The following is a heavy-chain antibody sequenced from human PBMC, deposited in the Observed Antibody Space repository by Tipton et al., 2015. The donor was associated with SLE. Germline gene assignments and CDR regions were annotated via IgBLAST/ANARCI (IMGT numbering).Heavy chain of an antibody. CDR3: ARDIDSSDEGRAFDI. V-gene: IGHV4-61*02. CDR1: GGSISSGSYY. CDR2: IYTSGSS. Sequence: TLSLTCTVSGGSISSGSYYWSWIRQPAGKGLEWIGRIYTSGSSNYNPSLKSRVTISVDTSKNQFSLKLTSVTAADTAVYYCARDIDSSDEGRAFDIWGQGTMVTVSS. J-gene: IGHJ3*02. D-gene: IGHD3-22*01.